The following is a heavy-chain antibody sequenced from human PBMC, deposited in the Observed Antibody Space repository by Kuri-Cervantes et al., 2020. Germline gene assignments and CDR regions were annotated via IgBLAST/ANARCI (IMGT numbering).Heavy chain of an antibody. Sequence: LRLSCAVSGGSISSGDYSWSWIRQPPGKGLEWIGYIYHSGSTYYNPSLKSRVTISVDTSKNQFSLKLSSVAAADTAVYYCARDRRLVTPIDAFDIWGQGTMVTVSS. CDR2: IYHSGST. V-gene: IGHV4-30-2*01. CDR3: ARDRRLVTPIDAFDI. CDR1: GGSISSGDYS. J-gene: IGHJ3*02. D-gene: IGHD3-9*01.